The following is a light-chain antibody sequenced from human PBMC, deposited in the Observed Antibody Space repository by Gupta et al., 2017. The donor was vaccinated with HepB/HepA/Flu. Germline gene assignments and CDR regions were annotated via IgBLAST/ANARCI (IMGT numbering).Light chain of an antibody. CDR1: QSVATY. J-gene: IGKJ2*01. CDR2: GAS. CDR3: QQRVSTPHT. V-gene: IGKV1-39*01. Sequence: DIQMTQSPSSLSASVGDRVTITFRAGQSVATYLHWYQQETGKAPKLLIYGASTLQSGVPPRFSGSGSGTDFTLTISSLQPEDFAIYYCQQRVSTPHTFGQGTKLEIK.